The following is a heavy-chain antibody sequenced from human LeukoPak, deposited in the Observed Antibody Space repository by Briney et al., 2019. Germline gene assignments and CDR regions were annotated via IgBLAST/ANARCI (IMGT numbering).Heavy chain of an antibody. CDR2: IYHSGST. J-gene: IGHJ4*02. Sequence: SETLSLTCTVSGYSISSGYYWGWIRQPPGKGLEWIGSIYHSGSTYYNPSLKSRVTISVDTSKNQFSLKLSSVTAADTAVYYCARDGGYPYYFDYWGQGTLVTVSS. D-gene: IGHD5-12*01. V-gene: IGHV4-38-2*02. CDR3: ARDGGYPYYFDY. CDR1: GYSISSGYY.